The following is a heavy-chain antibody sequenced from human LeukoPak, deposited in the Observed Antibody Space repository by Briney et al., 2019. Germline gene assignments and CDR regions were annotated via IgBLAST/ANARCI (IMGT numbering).Heavy chain of an antibody. Sequence: PSETLSLTCTVSGGSISSYYWSWIRQPPGKGLEWIGYIYYSGSTYYNPSLKSRVTISVDTSKNQFSLKLSSVTAADTAVYYCARQKGMLRIFDYWGQGTLVTVSS. D-gene: IGHD2-15*01. V-gene: IGHV4-59*08. CDR2: IYYSGST. J-gene: IGHJ4*02. CDR3: ARQKGMLRIFDY. CDR1: GGSISSYY.